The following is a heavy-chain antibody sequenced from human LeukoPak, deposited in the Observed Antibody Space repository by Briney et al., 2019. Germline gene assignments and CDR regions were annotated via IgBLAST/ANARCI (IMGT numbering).Heavy chain of an antibody. CDR3: VRESVRDYYFDC. CDR1: GFRFGGYA. D-gene: IGHD3-10*02. V-gene: IGHV3-49*04. Sequence: GGSLRLSCTGSGFRFGGYALSWVRQAPGKGLEWVGFIRSKALYGTSEYAASVEGRFSISRDDSNSVAYLQMNSLKTEDTAVYFCVRESVRDYYFDCWGQGTLVTVSS. CDR2: IRSKALYGTS. J-gene: IGHJ4*02.